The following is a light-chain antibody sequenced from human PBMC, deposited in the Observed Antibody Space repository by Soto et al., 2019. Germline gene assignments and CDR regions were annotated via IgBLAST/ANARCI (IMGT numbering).Light chain of an antibody. CDR2: EVS. J-gene: IGLJ1*01. V-gene: IGLV2-23*02. CDR1: SSDVGSDNL. CDR3: CSYAGSITYV. Sequence: QSVLTPPASVSGSPGQSITISCTGTSSDVGSDNLVSWYQQHPGKAPKFIIYEVSQRPAGVSYRFSGSKSGNTAYLTISGLQAEDEADYYCCSYAGSITYVFGTGTKVNVL.